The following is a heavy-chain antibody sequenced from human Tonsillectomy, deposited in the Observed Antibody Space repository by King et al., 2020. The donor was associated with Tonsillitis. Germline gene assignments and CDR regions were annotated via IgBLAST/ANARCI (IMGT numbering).Heavy chain of an antibody. D-gene: IGHD5-18*01. CDR2: ISWNSGSI. V-gene: IGHV3-9*01. Sequence: VQLVESGGGLVQPGRSLRLSCAASGFTFDDYAMHWVRQAPGKGLEWVSGISWNSGSIGYADSVKGRFTISRDNAKNSLYLQMNSLRAEDTALYYCAKDRLGYSYGPNFDYWGQGTLVTVSS. CDR1: GFTFDDYA. CDR3: AKDRLGYSYGPNFDY. J-gene: IGHJ4*02.